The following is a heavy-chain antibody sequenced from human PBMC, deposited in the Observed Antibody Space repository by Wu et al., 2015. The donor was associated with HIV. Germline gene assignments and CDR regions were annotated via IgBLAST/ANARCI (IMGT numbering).Heavy chain of an antibody. CDR3: VRGHWNYERNWFDP. D-gene: IGHD1-7*01. CDR1: GYTFTGYY. CDR2: INPNTGDT. V-gene: IGHV1-2*02. J-gene: IGHJ5*02. Sequence: QAQLVQSGAEVKKPGASVKVSCKASGYTFTGYYIHWVRQAPGQGLEWMGWINPNTGDTKYAQKFQVRVTMTRDTSIRTTYMELNRLKSDDTALYYCVRGHWNYERNWFDPGAREPWSPSPQ.